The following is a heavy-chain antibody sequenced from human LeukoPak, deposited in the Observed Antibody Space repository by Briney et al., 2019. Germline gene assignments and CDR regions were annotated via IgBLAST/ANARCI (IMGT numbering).Heavy chain of an antibody. Sequence: GGSLRLSCAASGFIFSSYWMRWVRLAAGKGLVWVSRINSDGSSTSYADSVKGRFTISRDNAKNTLYLQMNSLRAEDTAVYYCARVEYSGYDGDNWFDHWGQGTLVTVSS. CDR3: ARVEYSGYDGDNWFDH. D-gene: IGHD5-12*01. CDR1: GFIFSSYW. CDR2: INSDGSST. V-gene: IGHV3-74*01. J-gene: IGHJ5*02.